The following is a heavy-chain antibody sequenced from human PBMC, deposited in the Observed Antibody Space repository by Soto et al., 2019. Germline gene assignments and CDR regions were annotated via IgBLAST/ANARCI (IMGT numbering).Heavy chain of an antibody. V-gene: IGHV1-69*02. Sequence: QVQLVQSGAEVKKPGSSVKVSCKASGGTFSSYTISWVRQAPGQGLEWMGRIIPILGIANYAQKFQGRVTSTADKSTSTAYMELSSLRSEDTAVYYCARVGDENAFDIWGQGTMVTVSS. CDR1: GGTFSSYT. D-gene: IGHD3-10*01. CDR2: IIPILGIA. J-gene: IGHJ3*02. CDR3: ARVGDENAFDI.